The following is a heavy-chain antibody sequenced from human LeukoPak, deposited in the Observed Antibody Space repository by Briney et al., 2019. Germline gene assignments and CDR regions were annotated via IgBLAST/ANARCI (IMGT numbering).Heavy chain of an antibody. CDR3: ARDPRGYSYGYGFDY. CDR2: ISYDGSNK. CDR1: GFTFSSYA. J-gene: IGHJ4*02. D-gene: IGHD5-18*01. Sequence: PGGSLRLSCAASGFTFSSYAMHWVRQAPGKGLEWVAVISYDGSNKYYADSVKGRFTISRDNAKNSLYLQMNSLRAEDTAVYYCARDPRGYSYGYGFDYWGQGTLVTVSS. V-gene: IGHV3-30-3*01.